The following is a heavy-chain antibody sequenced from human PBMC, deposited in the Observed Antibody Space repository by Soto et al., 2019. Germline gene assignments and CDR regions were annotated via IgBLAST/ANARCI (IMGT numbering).Heavy chain of an antibody. J-gene: IGHJ3*02. Sequence: QVQLQESGPGLVKPSQTLFLTCTVSGGSISSGDYYWNWIRQPPGKGLEWIGYISYSGNTYYNPSLKSRLTISVDTSKNQFSLRLSSVTAADTAVYYCARAPPRDDAFDIWGQGTMVTVSS. V-gene: IGHV4-30-4*01. CDR3: ARAPPRDDAFDI. CDR2: ISYSGNT. CDR1: GGSISSGDYY.